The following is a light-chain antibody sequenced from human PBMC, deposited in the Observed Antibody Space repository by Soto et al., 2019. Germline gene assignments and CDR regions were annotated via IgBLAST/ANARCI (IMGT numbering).Light chain of an antibody. CDR1: QSISTW. J-gene: IGKJ2*02. V-gene: IGKV1-5*03. CDR2: KAS. CDR3: QQYNSSPWT. Sequence: DIQLTQSPSTLSASVGDRVTITCRASQSISTWLAWYQQKPGKAPKLLIYKASSLESGVPSRFSGSGSGTEFTLTISSLQPDDFATFHCQQYNSSPWTFCQGTKLEIK.